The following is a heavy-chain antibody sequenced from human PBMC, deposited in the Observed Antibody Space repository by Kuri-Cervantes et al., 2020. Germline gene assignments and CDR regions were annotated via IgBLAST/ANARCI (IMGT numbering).Heavy chain of an antibody. D-gene: IGHD1-20*01. CDR2: IKSKTDGGTT. CDR1: GFTFSNAW. V-gene: IGHV3-15*01. CDR3: ARGPITGNRFDY. J-gene: IGHJ4*02. Sequence: GESLKISCAASGFTFSNAWMSWVRQAPGKGLEWVGRIKSKTDGGTTDYAAPVKGRFTISRDDSKNTLYLQMNSLKTEDTAVYYCARGPITGNRFDYWGQGTLVTVSS.